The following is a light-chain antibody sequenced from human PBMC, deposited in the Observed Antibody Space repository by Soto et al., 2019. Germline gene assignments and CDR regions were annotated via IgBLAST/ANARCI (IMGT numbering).Light chain of an antibody. CDR1: QSLVHSVGNTY. J-gene: IGKJ1*01. Sequence: DAVLTQTPLSSPVTLGQPATISCRSTQSLVHSVGNTYVSWLQQRPGQSPRLLIYRVSNRFSEVPDRFSGAGAGTDFTLTISRVEPEDGAVYYCATETHFPRTFGQGTKVEI. CDR2: RVS. V-gene: IGKV2-24*01. CDR3: ATETHFPRT.